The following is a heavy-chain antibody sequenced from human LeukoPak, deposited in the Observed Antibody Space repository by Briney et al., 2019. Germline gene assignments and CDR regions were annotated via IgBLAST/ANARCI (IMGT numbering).Heavy chain of an antibody. CDR2: ISSSSSTI. V-gene: IGHV3-48*01. J-gene: IGHJ4*02. CDR1: GFTFSSYS. D-gene: IGHD6-19*01. CDR3: ARGRSSGWYWY. Sequence: GGSLRLSCAASGFTFSSYSMNWVRQAPGKGLEWVSYISSSSSTIYYADSVKGRFTVSRDNAKNSLYLQMNSLRAEDTAVYYCARGRSSGWYWYWGQGTLVTVSS.